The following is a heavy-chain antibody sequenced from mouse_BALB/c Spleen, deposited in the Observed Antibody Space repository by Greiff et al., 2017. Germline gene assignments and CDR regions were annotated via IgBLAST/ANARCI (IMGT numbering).Heavy chain of an antibody. CDR1: GFSLTSYG. D-gene: IGHD1-1*01. V-gene: IGHV2-9*02. CDR3: ARGTYYGSSLYAMDY. CDR2: IWAGGST. Sequence: VKLMESGPGLVAPSQSLSITCTVSGFSLTSYGVHWVRQPPGKGLEWLGVIWAGGSTNYNSALMSRLSISKDNSKSQVFLKMNSLQTDDTAMYYCARGTYYGSSLYAMDYWGQGTSVTVSS. J-gene: IGHJ4*01.